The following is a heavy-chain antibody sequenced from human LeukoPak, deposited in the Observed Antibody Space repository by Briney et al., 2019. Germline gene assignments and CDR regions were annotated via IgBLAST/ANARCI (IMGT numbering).Heavy chain of an antibody. CDR1: GFTFSSYA. J-gene: IGHJ4*02. D-gene: IGHD2-2*01. Sequence: GGALRLSCAASGFTFSSYAMSWVRQAPGKGREWVSAISGSGGSTYYADSVKGGFTISRDNSKNTRYLQMNRLRAEDTAVYYCAKVPIDETIVVVPAAPWWYFDYWGQGTLVTVSS. CDR3: AKVPIDETIVVVPAAPWWYFDY. V-gene: IGHV3-23*01. CDR2: ISGSGGST.